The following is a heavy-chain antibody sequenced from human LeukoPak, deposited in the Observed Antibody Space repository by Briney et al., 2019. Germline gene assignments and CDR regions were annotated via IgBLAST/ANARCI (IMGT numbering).Heavy chain of an antibody. CDR2: IPYDGSDK. D-gene: IGHD6-19*01. Sequence: SGGSLRLSCAASGFTFSAFGMHWVRQAPGKGLEWVTFIPYDGSDKYYADSVKGRFTISRDNSKNTLYLQMNSLRVEDTAVYYCAKDPPQWLVLLLGTDWGQGTLVTVSS. J-gene: IGHJ4*02. V-gene: IGHV3-30*02. CDR3: AKDPPQWLVLLLGTD. CDR1: GFTFSAFG.